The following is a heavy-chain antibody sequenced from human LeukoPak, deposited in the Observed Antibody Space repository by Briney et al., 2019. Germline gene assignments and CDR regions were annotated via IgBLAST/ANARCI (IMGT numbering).Heavy chain of an antibody. D-gene: IGHD3-16*02. CDR2: IYSGGST. Sequence: PGGSLRLSCVASGFTVSSNYMSWVRQAPGKGLEWVSVIYSGGSTYYADSVKGRFTISRDNSKNTLYLQMNSLRAEDTAVYYRARVFNYDYVWGSYRPRGYFDYWGQGTLVTVSS. J-gene: IGHJ4*02. CDR1: GFTVSSNY. V-gene: IGHV3-66*01. CDR3: ARVFNYDYVWGSYRPRGYFDY.